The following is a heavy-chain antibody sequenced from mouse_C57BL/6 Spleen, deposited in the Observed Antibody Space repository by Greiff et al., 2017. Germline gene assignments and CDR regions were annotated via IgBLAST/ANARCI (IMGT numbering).Heavy chain of an antibody. Sequence: QVQLQQPGAELVMPGASVKLSCKASGYTFTSYWMHWVKQRPGQGLEWIGEIDPSDSYTNYNQKFKGKSTLTVDKSSSTAYMQLSSLTSEDSAVYDCARRDGYDPFYAMDYWGQGTSVTVSS. D-gene: IGHD2-2*01. J-gene: IGHJ4*01. CDR2: IDPSDSYT. V-gene: IGHV1-69*01. CDR3: ARRDGYDPFYAMDY. CDR1: GYTFTSYW.